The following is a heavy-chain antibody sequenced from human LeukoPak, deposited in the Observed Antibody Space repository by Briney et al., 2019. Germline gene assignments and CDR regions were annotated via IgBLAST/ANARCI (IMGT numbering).Heavy chain of an antibody. CDR1: GYTFTSYA. V-gene: IGHV1-3*01. D-gene: IGHD6-19*01. Sequence: ASVTVSCKASGYTFTSYAMHWVRQAPGQRLEWMGWINAGNGNTKYSQKFQGRVTITRDTSASTAYMELSSLRSEDTAVYYCARDQGSGYSSGWYVFWGQGTLVTVSS. CDR2: INAGNGNT. CDR3: ARDQGSGYSSGWYVF. J-gene: IGHJ4*02.